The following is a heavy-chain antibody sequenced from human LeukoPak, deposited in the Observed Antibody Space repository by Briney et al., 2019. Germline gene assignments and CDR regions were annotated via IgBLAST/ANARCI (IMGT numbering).Heavy chain of an antibody. D-gene: IGHD3-16*02. V-gene: IGHV1-69*06. Sequence: SVKVSCKASGGTFSSHAISWVRQAPGQGLEWMGGIIPIFGTANYAQKFQGRVTITADKSTSTAYMELSSLRSEDTAVYYCARSNRMITFGGVIVDLFDYWGQGTLVTVSS. J-gene: IGHJ4*02. CDR2: IIPIFGTA. CDR3: ARSNRMITFGGVIVDLFDY. CDR1: GGTFSSHA.